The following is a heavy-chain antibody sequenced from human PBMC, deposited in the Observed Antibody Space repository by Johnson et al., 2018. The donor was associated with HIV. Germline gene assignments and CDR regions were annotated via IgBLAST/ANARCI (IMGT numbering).Heavy chain of an antibody. D-gene: IGHD1-26*01. J-gene: IGHJ3*01. CDR3: AKKSRATDAFDV. CDR1: GLTFSSYS. V-gene: IGHV3-23*04. Sequence: VQLVESGGGLVQPGGSLRLSCAATGLTFSSYSMTWVRQAPGKGLEWVSAISGSGGSTYYADSVKGRFTISRDNSKNTLYLQMKSLRAEDTAFFYCAKKSRATDAFDVWGQGTMVTVSS. CDR2: ISGSGGST.